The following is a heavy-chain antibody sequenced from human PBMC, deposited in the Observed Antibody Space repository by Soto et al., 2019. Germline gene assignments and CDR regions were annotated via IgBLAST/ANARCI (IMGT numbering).Heavy chain of an antibody. CDR2: ISSSYYI. CDR3: ARGDVVVLTATSNFDY. V-gene: IGHV3-21*01. Sequence: EVQLVESGGGLVKPGGSLRVSCAASGFTFSSYTMKWVRQAPGKGLEWVASISSSYYITYADSVKGRCTISRDNAKNSLYLQMNSLRAEDTAVYYCARGDVVVLTATSNFDYWGQGTLFTVSS. CDR1: GFTFSSYT. D-gene: IGHD2-21*02. J-gene: IGHJ4*02.